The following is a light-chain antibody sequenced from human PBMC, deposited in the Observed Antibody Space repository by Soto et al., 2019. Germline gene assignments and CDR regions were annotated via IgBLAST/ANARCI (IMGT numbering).Light chain of an antibody. CDR2: KAS. Sequence: DIQMTQSPSTLSASVGDRVTITCRASQSISSWLAWYQQKSGKAPKLMISKASSLESGVPSRFSGSGSGTEFTFTISSLQSDDFATYYCQQYNAYPLTFGQGTKLEIK. V-gene: IGKV1-5*03. CDR3: QQYNAYPLT. CDR1: QSISSW. J-gene: IGKJ2*01.